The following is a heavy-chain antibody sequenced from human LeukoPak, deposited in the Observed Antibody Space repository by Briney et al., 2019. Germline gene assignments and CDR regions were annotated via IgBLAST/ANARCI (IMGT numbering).Heavy chain of an antibody. Sequence: PSETLSLTCAVYGGSFSGYYWSWIRQPPGKGLEWIGEINHSGGTNYNPSLKSRVTISVDTSKNQFSLKLSSVTAADTAVYYCARGIPILRYFDWLADGGYYFDYWGQGTLVTVSS. D-gene: IGHD3-9*01. CDR2: INHSGGT. CDR1: GGSFSGYY. J-gene: IGHJ4*02. CDR3: ARGIPILRYFDWLADGGYYFDY. V-gene: IGHV4-34*01.